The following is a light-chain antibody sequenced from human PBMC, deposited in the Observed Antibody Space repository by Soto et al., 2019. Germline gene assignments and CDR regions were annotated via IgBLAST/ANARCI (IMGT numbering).Light chain of an antibody. J-gene: IGKJ1*01. V-gene: IGKV2-30*02. CDR2: RVS. CDR3: MQGTYRRT. Sequence: DIVMTQSPLSLPVTLGQPASISCRSSQSLVHSDGNTYLNWFQQRPGQSPRRLIYRVSNRDSGVPGRFSGSGSATDFTLKISRVEAEDVGVYYCMQGTYRRTFGQGTKVEIK. CDR1: QSLVHSDGNTY.